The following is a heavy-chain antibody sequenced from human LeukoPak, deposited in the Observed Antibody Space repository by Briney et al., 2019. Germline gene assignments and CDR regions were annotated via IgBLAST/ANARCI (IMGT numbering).Heavy chain of an antibody. D-gene: IGHD3-3*01. V-gene: IGHV3-74*01. Sequence: GGSLRLSCAASGFTFSNYWMHWVRQAPGKGLVWVSRINSDGINTSYADSVKGRFTISRDNAKNTLNLQMNSLRAEDTAVYYCAKRSAGPYYFDYWGQGTLVTVSS. CDR3: AKRSAGPYYFDY. CDR2: INSDGINT. CDR1: GFTFSNYW. J-gene: IGHJ4*02.